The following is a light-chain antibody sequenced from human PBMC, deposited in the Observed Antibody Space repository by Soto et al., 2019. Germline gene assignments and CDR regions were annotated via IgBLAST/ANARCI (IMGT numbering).Light chain of an antibody. CDR3: QQYGSSPWT. Sequence: EIVFTQSPGTLAFSPGERATLSCRASQSVSSSYLAWYQQKPGQAPRLLIYGASSRATGIPDRFSGSGSGTDFTLTISRLEPEDFAVYYCQQYGSSPWTFGQGTKV. CDR1: QSVSSSY. V-gene: IGKV3-20*01. CDR2: GAS. J-gene: IGKJ1*01.